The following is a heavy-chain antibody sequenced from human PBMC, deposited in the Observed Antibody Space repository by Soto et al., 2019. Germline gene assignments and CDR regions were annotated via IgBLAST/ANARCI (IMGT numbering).Heavy chain of an antibody. J-gene: IGHJ4*02. CDR2: FIPILDMA. CDR1: GGTFNTYT. V-gene: IGHV1-69*02. Sequence: QVQVVQSGAEVKKPESSVKVSCKPSGGTFNTYTVNWVRLAPGHGLEWMGRFIPILDMANYAQKFQDRLTITADRSTFTAYMELNSLPSDDTAVYYCAITYCRDNSCPRDFDFWGPGTRVTVSS. CDR3: AITYCRDNSCPRDFDF. D-gene: IGHD2-21*01.